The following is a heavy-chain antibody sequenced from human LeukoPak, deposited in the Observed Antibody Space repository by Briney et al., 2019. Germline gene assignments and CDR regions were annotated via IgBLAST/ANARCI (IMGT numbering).Heavy chain of an antibody. V-gene: IGHV1-69*01. CDR3: ARGRGFGDPNYD. J-gene: IGHJ4*02. D-gene: IGHD3-10*01. CDR1: GGTFSNYA. Sequence: SMKVSCKASGGTFSNYAISWVRQAPGQGLEWMGGIIPIFGTANHAQKFQGRVTITADESTSTAYMELSSLRSEDTAVYYCARGRGFGDPNYDWGQGTLVTVSP. CDR2: IIPIFGTA.